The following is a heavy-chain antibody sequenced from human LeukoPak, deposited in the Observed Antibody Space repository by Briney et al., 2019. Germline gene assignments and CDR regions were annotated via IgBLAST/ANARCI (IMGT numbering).Heavy chain of an antibody. CDR3: VRGRVKGKY. CDR2: INHSGDT. D-gene: IGHD2/OR15-2a*01. Sequence: SETLSLTCAVYGGSFIGYYWTWIRQPPGKGLEWIGEINHSGDTNYNPSLKSRVTISVDTSKNQFSLKLSSVTAADTAVYYCVRGRVKGKYWGQGTLVTASS. V-gene: IGHV4-34*01. J-gene: IGHJ4*02. CDR1: GGSFIGYY.